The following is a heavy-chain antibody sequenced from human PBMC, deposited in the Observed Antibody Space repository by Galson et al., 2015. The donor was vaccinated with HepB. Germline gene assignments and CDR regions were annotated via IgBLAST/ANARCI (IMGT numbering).Heavy chain of an antibody. CDR2: ISYDGSNK. V-gene: IGHV3-30-3*01. CDR1: GFTFSSYA. CDR3: AAPYYYDSRGDVLAY. D-gene: IGHD3-22*01. Sequence: SLRLSCAASGFTFSSYAMHWVRQAPGKGLEWVAVISYDGSNKYYADSVKGRFTISRDNSKNTLYLQMNSLRAEDTAVYYCAAPYYYDSRGDVLAYWGKGPL. J-gene: IGHJ4*02.